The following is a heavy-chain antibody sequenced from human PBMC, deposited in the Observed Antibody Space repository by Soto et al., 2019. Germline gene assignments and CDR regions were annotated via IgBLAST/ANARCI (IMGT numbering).Heavy chain of an antibody. J-gene: IGHJ5*02. V-gene: IGHV3-7*03. Sequence: EVQLVESGGGSVQPGGSLRLSCAASEFTFSNYWMSWVRQSSGEGLEWVANLNQDGSDKYYVDSVKGRFTISRDNTNNSLYLQMNSLRGDDTAVYYCARAGSAGSVDAWGQGTLVTVSS. CDR1: EFTFSNYW. CDR3: ARAGSAGSVDA. CDR2: LNQDGSDK. D-gene: IGHD3-10*01.